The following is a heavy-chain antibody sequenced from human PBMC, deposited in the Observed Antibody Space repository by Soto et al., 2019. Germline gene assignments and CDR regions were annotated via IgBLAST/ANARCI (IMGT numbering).Heavy chain of an antibody. CDR2: INPSGEHT. CDR3: ARISRKGGSCYFDFDH. J-gene: IGHJ4*02. CDR1: GYSFKDHY. Sequence: ASVKVSCKASGYSFKDHYMHWVRQAPGRGLEWVGIINPSGEHTNYAQQFRGRVAMTRDTSTSTAYMELRSLRSEDTAVYFCARISRKGGSCYFDFDHWGQGTLVTVSS. V-gene: IGHV1-46*02. D-gene: IGHD2-15*01.